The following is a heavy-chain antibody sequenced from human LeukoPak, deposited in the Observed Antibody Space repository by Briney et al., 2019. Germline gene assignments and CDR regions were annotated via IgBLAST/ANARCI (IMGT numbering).Heavy chain of an antibody. CDR1: GYSFPNYW. CDR3: AKLDGSGSYNFHF. Sequence: KCGESLKISCKGSGYSFPNYWIGWVRQMPGKGLEWLGILYPGDSDTRYSPSFQGQVTFSADRSLNTAYLQWSSLRASDTAMYYCAKLDGSGSYNFHFWGQGTLLTVSS. CDR2: LYPGDSDT. J-gene: IGHJ4*02. V-gene: IGHV5-51*01. D-gene: IGHD3-10*01.